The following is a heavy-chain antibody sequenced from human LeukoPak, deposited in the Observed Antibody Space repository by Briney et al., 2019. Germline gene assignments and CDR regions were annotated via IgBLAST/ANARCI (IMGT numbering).Heavy chain of an antibody. J-gene: IGHJ4*02. CDR1: GFTFSSYG. D-gene: IGHD2-21*02. CDR3: AKDLGRVSGGDCCRYFDY. Sequence: GRSLRLSCAASGFTFSSYGMHWVRQAPGKGLEWVAVISYDGSNKYYADSVKGRFTISRDNSKNTLYLQMNSLRAEDTAVYYCAKDLGRVSGGDCCRYFDYWGQGTLVAVSS. CDR2: ISYDGSNK. V-gene: IGHV3-30*18.